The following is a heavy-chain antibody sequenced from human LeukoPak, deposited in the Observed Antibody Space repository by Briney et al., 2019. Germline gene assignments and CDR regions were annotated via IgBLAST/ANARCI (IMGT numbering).Heavy chain of an antibody. CDR2: IYYSGST. CDR3: ASIVVVPAAMVGYYYYYYMDV. Sequence: PSETLSLTCTVSGGSISSSSYYWGWIRQPPGKGLEWIGSIYYSGSTYYNPSLKSRVTISVDTSKNQFSLKLSSVTAADTAVYYCASIVVVPAAMVGYYYYYYMDVWGKGTTVTISS. J-gene: IGHJ6*03. CDR1: GGSISSSSYY. V-gene: IGHV4-39*01. D-gene: IGHD2-2*01.